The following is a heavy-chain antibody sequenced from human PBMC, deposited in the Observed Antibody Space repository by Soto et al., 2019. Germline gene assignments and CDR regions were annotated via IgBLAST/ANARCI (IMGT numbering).Heavy chain of an antibody. CDR1: GFTFSSYA. V-gene: IGHV3-23*01. CDR2: IVVSGGST. J-gene: IGHJ4*02. D-gene: IGHD2-2*01. CDR3: AKISSTEYSNLN. Sequence: GGSLRLSCAASGFTFSSYAMTWVRQAPGKGLEWVSAIVVSGGSTYYADSVKGRFTISRDNSKNTLYLQMNRLRAEDTAVYYCAKISSTEYSNLNWGQGTLVTVSS.